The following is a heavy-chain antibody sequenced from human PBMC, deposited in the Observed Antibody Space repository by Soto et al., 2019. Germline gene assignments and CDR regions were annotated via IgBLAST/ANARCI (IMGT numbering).Heavy chain of an antibody. CDR1: GDSISSSDYY. J-gene: IGHJ4*02. D-gene: IGHD2-21*01. CDR2: IYYSGSA. V-gene: IGHV4-39*07. CDR3: ATLPPRVVVSVLPIPT. Sequence: SETLSLTCTVSGDSISSSDYYWGLIRQPPGKGLEWIGNIYYSGSASYHPSLKSRVTISVDKSNNQFLLTLNSVTAADTAMYYCATLPPRVVVSVLPIPTWGQETPLPVSS.